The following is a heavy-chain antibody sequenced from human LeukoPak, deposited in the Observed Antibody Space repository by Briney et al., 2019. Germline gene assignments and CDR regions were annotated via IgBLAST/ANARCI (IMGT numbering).Heavy chain of an antibody. CDR3: ARRGGQDTLTAYPDY. V-gene: IGHV3-21*01. CDR2: ISSGSSFT. CDR1: GFIFSNYA. Sequence: GGSLRLSCAASGFIFSNYAMSWVRQAPGKGLEWVSLISSGSSFTYYADSVKGRFTIYRDNAKNSLYLQMNSLEVEDTAVYYCARRGGQDTLTAYPDYWGQGTLVTVSS. J-gene: IGHJ4*02. D-gene: IGHD3-9*01.